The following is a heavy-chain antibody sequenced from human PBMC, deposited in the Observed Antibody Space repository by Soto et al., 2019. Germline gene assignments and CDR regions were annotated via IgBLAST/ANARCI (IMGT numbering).Heavy chain of an antibody. CDR2: ISYDGSNK. J-gene: IGHJ6*03. V-gene: IGHV3-30*18. CDR1: GFTFSSYA. Sequence: GGSLRLSCAASGFTFSSYAMNWVRQAPGKGLEWVAVISYDGSNKYYADSVKGRFTISRDNSKNTLYLQMNSLRAEDTAVYYCAKVPAPEAYYYMDVWGKGTTVTVSS. CDR3: AKVPAPEAYYYMDV.